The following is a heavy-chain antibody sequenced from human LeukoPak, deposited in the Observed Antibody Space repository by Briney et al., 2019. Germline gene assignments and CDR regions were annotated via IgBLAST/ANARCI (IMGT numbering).Heavy chain of an antibody. D-gene: IGHD5-12*01. J-gene: IGHJ4*02. CDR1: GFTFSSYS. CDR2: ISSSSSYI. CDR3: ARFHVDIVATIDY. Sequence: GGSLRLSCAASGFTFSSYSMNWVRQAPGKGLEWVSSISSSSSYIYYADPVKGRFTISRDNAKNSLYLQMNSLRAEDTAVYYCARFHVDIVATIDYWGQGTLVTVSS. V-gene: IGHV3-21*01.